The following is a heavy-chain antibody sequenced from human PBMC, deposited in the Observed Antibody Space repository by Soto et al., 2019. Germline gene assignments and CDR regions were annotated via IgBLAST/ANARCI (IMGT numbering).Heavy chain of an antibody. Sequence: SETLSLTCNASGGSITSSGSAWGWIRQSPGKGLEWIGTIDYSGNIYYIPSLKSRITISVDTSKNQISLKLSSVTAADTAVYYCARHIHNQGFEYYFASWGKQTLVTVSS. D-gene: IGHD1-1*01. V-gene: IGHV4-39*01. J-gene: IGHJ4*02. CDR2: IDYSGNI. CDR1: GGSITSSGSA. CDR3: ARHIHNQGFEYYFAS.